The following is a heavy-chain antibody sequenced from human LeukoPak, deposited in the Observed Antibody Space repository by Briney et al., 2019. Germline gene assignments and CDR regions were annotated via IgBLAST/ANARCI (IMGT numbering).Heavy chain of an antibody. J-gene: IGHJ6*03. Sequence: ASVKVSCKASGYTFTSYYMHWVRQAPGQGLEWMGIINPSGGSTSYAQKFQGRVTMTRDTSTSTVYMELSSLRSEDTAVYYCARGRSPRRGSGNALYYYYMDVWGKGTTVTVSS. CDR3: ARGRSPRRGSGNALYYYYMDV. CDR1: GYTFTSYY. CDR2: INPSGGST. D-gene: IGHD3-10*01. V-gene: IGHV1-46*01.